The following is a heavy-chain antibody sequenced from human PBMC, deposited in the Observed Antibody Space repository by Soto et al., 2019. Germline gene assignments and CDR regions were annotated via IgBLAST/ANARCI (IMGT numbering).Heavy chain of an antibody. CDR1: GFTFSSYS. V-gene: IGHV3-21*01. D-gene: IGHD4-4*01. CDR3: ARIPLWSVLQLEDEDWFDP. J-gene: IGHJ5*02. Sequence: PGGSLRLSCAASGFTFSSYSMNWVRQAPGKGLEWVSSISSSSSYIYYADSVKGRFTISRDNAKNSLYLQMNSLRAEDTAVYYCARIPLWSVLQLEDEDWFDPWGQGTLVTVSS. CDR2: ISSSSSYI.